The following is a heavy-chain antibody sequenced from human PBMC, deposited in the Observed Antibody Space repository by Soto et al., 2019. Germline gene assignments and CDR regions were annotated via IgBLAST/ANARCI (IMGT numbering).Heavy chain of an antibody. CDR2: IYYSGST. CDR1: GDTISTGGYT. J-gene: IGHJ3*02. D-gene: IGHD3-16*01. Sequence: SETLSLTCDVSGDTISTGGYTWAWIRQPPGKALEWIGYIYYSGSTNYNPSLKSRVTISVDTSKNQFSLKLSSVTAADTAVYYCARPDGAHRGEGDAFDIWGQGTMVTVSS. V-gene: IGHV4-61*05. CDR3: ARPDGAHRGEGDAFDI.